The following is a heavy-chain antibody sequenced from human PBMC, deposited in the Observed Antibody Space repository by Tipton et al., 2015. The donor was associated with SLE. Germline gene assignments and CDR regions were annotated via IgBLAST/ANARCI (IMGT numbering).Heavy chain of an antibody. CDR3: ARGFLYDGFQV. Sequence: GLVKPSQTLSLTCAISGDSVSTNSAAWTWIRQSPSRGLEWLGRTYYMSKWYNAYAVSVKSRIIINPDTSKNQFSLQLTSVTPEDTAVYYCARGFLYDGFQVWGQGTLVTVSS. J-gene: IGHJ1*01. CDR2: TYYMSKWYN. CDR1: GDSVSTNSAA. D-gene: IGHD2-2*02. V-gene: IGHV6-1*01.